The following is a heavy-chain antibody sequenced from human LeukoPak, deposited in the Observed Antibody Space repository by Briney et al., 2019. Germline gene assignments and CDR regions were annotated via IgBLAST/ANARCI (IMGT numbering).Heavy chain of an antibody. Sequence: QTLSLTCTVSGDSISSGDYYWSWIRQPAGKGLEWIGRISSSGSTNYNPSLKSRVTISVDTSKNQFSLKLSSVTAADTAVYYCARDRGTWNDDGFDYWGQGTLVTVSS. CDR2: ISSSGST. V-gene: IGHV4-61*02. CDR3: ARDRGTWNDDGFDY. D-gene: IGHD1-1*01. J-gene: IGHJ4*02. CDR1: GDSISSGDYY.